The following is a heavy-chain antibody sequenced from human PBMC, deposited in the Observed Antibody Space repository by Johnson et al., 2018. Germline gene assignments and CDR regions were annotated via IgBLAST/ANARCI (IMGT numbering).Heavy chain of an antibody. D-gene: IGHD4-23*01. J-gene: IGHJ2*01. CDR1: GFMFSSYA. Sequence: EVQLVESGGGLVQPGGSLRLSCAASGFMFSSYALSWVRQAPGKGLEWVSAISVSGLSTYSADSVKGRLSVSRDNSKSTLYLQMNSLRAEDTGVYYCANPWGYQYGGNSWYFDLWGRGTLVTVSS. CDR2: ISVSGLST. CDR3: ANPWGYQYGGNSWYFDL. V-gene: IGHV3-23*04.